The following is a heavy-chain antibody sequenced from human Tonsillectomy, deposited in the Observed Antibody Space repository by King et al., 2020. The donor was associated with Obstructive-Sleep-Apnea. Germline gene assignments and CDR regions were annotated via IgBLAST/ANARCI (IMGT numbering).Heavy chain of an antibody. D-gene: IGHD6-19*01. CDR2: IYHSGST. J-gene: IGHJ1*01. V-gene: IGHV4-38-2*02. CDR3: ARGRSGWSEYFQH. CDR1: GNSISSTYF. Sequence: VQLQESGPGLVKPSETLSLICTVSGNSISSTYFWGWIRQPPGKGLEWIGNIYHSGSTYYNPSLKSRVTISVDTSKDHFSLKVNSVTAADTAVYSCARGRSGWSEYFQHWGQGTLVTVSS.